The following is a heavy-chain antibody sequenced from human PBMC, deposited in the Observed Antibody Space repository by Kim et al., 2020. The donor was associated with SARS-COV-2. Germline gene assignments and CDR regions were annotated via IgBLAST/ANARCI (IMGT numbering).Heavy chain of an antibody. D-gene: IGHD3-10*01. CDR2: IYPGDSDT. J-gene: IGHJ6*02. CDR3: ARLDRPRWFGELFPRGGGMDV. CDR1: GYSFTSYW. Sequence: GESLKISCKGSGYSFTSYWIGWVRQMPGKGLEWMGIIYPGDSDTRYSPSFQGQVTISADKSISTAYLQWSSLKASDTAMYYCARLDRPRWFGELFPRGGGMDVWGQGTTVTVSS. V-gene: IGHV5-51*01.